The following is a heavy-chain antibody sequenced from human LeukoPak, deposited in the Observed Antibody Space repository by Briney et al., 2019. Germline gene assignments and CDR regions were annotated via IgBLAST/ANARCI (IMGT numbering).Heavy chain of an antibody. CDR1: GYTFTSYG. V-gene: IGHV1-18*01. J-gene: IGHJ3*02. CDR2: ISAYNCNT. D-gene: IGHD3-3*01. CDR3: ARDSPRLGRGSRLITIFGVVSDAFDI. Sequence: AASVKVSCKASGYTFTSYGISWVRQAPGQGLEWMGWISAYNCNTHYAQKLQGRVTMTTDTSTSTAYMELRSLRSDDTAVYYCARDSPRLGRGSRLITIFGVVSDAFDIWGQGTMVTVSS.